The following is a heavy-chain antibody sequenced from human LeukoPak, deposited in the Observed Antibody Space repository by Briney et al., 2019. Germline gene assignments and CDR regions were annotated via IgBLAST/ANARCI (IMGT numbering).Heavy chain of an antibody. D-gene: IGHD1-26*01. Sequence: GGSLRLSCAASGFTFSSYWMHWVRQAPGKGLVWVSRISSDGSSTSYADSVKGRFTISRDNAKNTLYLQMNSLRAEDTAVYYCARASVGATQREGDYWGQGTLVTVSS. J-gene: IGHJ4*02. V-gene: IGHV3-74*01. CDR1: GFTFSSYW. CDR3: ARASVGATQREGDY. CDR2: ISSDGSST.